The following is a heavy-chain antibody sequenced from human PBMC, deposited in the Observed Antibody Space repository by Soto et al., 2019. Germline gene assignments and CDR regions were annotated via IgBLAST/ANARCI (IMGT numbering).Heavy chain of an antibody. V-gene: IGHV5-10-1*01. CDR2: IDPGDSYT. J-gene: IGHJ6*02. D-gene: IGHD7-27*01. CDR1: GYIFTSYW. CDR3: ARQMGNYYYYGLDV. Sequence: PGESLKISCEVSGYIFTSYWISWVRQMPGKGLEWLGRIDPGDSYTNYSPSLQGHVTISADKSITTAYLQWSSLEASDTAIYYCARQMGNYYYYGLDVWGQGTTVTVSS.